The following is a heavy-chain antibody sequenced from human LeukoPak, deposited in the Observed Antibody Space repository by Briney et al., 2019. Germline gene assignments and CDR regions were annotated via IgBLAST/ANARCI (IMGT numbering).Heavy chain of an antibody. V-gene: IGHV3-30*02. Sequence: PGGSLRLSCAASGFTFSNYGMHWVRQAPGKGLEWVAFIRNDGSDKYYSNSVKGRFTISRDNSKNRLYLQMNSLRRDDTAVYLCEAVAGFFDSWGQGTLVTVSS. CDR3: EAVAGFFDS. CDR1: GFTFSNYG. J-gene: IGHJ4*02. CDR2: IRNDGSDK. D-gene: IGHD6-19*01.